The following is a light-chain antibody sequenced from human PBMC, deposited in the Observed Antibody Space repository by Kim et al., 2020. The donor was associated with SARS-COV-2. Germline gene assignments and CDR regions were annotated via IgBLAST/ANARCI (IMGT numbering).Light chain of an antibody. CDR3: QQSYTIPWT. CDR2: VAS. CDR1: QTISTY. J-gene: IGKJ1*01. V-gene: IGKV1-39*01. Sequence: ASVGDSVTITCRAGQTISTYVNWYQYKPGKAPKLLIYVASSLQSGVPSRFSGGRSGTEFTLTINNVQPEDVATYYCQQSYTIPWTFGQGTKVEIK.